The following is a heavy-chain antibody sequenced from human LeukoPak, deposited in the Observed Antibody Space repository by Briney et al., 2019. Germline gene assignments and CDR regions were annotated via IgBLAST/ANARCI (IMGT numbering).Heavy chain of an antibody. J-gene: IGHJ4*02. CDR3: ATVVAGTTYFDY. Sequence: GASVKVSCKASGYTFTSYDINWVRQATGQGLEWMGWMNPNSGNTGYAQKFQGRVTMTRNTSISTAYMELSSLRSEDTAVYYCATVVAGTTYFDYWGQGTLVTVSS. CDR2: MNPNSGNT. V-gene: IGHV1-8*01. CDR1: GYTFTSYD. D-gene: IGHD6-19*01.